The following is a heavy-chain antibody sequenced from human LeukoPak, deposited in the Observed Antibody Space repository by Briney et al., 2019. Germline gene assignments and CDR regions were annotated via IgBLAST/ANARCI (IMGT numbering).Heavy chain of an antibody. D-gene: IGHD1-7*01. Sequence: GASVTVSCKASGYTFTGYYMHWVRQAPGQGLEWMGRINPNSGSTNYAQKFQGRVTMTRDTSINTANMELSRLRSDDTAVYYFARDSGGETGTTTEYYFDYWGQGTLVTVSS. CDR2: INPNSGST. J-gene: IGHJ4*02. CDR1: GYTFTGYY. V-gene: IGHV1-2*06. CDR3: ARDSGGETGTTTEYYFDY.